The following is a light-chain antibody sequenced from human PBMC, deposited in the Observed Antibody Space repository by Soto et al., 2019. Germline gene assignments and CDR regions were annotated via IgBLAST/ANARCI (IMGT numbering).Light chain of an antibody. Sequence: EIVLTQSPGTLSLSPGEIATLSCRASQSVTSNSLLWYQQKPGQAPRLLIHGASSRATGVPDRFSGSGSGTDFTLTISRLEPEDFAVYFCHHHVSTPYSFGQGTKVEIK. CDR1: QSVTSNS. CDR3: HHHVSTPYS. CDR2: GAS. V-gene: IGKV3-20*01. J-gene: IGKJ2*03.